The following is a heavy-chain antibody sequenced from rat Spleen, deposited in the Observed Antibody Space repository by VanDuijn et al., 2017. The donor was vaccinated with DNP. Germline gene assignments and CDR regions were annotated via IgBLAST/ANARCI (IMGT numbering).Heavy chain of an antibody. D-gene: IGHD1-11*01. CDR1: GYSITSNY. V-gene: IGHV3-1*01. Sequence: EVQLQESGPGLVKPSQSLSLTCSVTGYSITSNYWAWIRKFPGNRMEWMGYIRYSGNTGYNPSLKSRISISRDPSKNQFFLQLNSVTTEDTATYYCARGLNYGGYIYSWYFDFWGPGTMVTVSS. CDR3: ARGLNYGGYIYSWYFDF. CDR2: IRYSGNT. J-gene: IGHJ1*01.